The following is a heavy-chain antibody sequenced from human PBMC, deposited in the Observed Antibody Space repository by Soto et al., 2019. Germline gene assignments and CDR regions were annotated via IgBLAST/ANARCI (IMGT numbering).Heavy chain of an antibody. CDR3: AREIGYCSSTSCSFFDY. J-gene: IGHJ4*02. CDR1: GGSISSGGYY. V-gene: IGHV4-31*03. CDR2: IYYSGST. D-gene: IGHD2-2*01. Sequence: QVQLQESGPGLVKPSQTLSLTCTVSGGSISSGGYYWSWIRQHPGKGLEWIGYIYYSGSTYYNPSLKSRVTIPVDTSKNQFSLKLSSVTAADTAVYYCAREIGYCSSTSCSFFDYWGQGTLVTVSS.